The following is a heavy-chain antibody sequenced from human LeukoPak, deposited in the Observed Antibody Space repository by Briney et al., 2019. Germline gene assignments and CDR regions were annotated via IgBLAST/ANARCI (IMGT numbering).Heavy chain of an antibody. J-gene: IGHJ6*02. D-gene: IGHD1-1*01. CDR2: ISGSGGST. Sequence: GGSLRLSCAASGFTFSSYAMSWVRQAPGKGLEWVSAISGSGGSTYYADSVKGRFTISRDNSKNTLYLQMNSLRAEDTAVYYCARGQLEWENYYYGMDVWGQGTTVTVSS. CDR3: ARGQLEWENYYYGMDV. CDR1: GFTFSSYA. V-gene: IGHV3-23*01.